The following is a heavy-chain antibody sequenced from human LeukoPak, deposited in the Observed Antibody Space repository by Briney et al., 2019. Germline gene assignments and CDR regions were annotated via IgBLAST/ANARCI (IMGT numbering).Heavy chain of an antibody. CDR1: GASISGYC. V-gene: IGHV4-59*01. Sequence: SETLSLTCTVSGASISGYCWNWIRQPPGKGLEWIGFICYSGTTNHNPSLTSRVTISLDTSKDHFSLKLISVTAADTAVYYCATTNLVSENGWNNWFDPWGQGTLVTVSS. D-gene: IGHD1-14*01. CDR2: ICYSGTT. J-gene: IGHJ5*02. CDR3: ATTNLVSENGWNNWFDP.